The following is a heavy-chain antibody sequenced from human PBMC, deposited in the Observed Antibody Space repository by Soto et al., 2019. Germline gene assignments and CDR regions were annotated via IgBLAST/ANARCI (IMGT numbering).Heavy chain of an antibody. CDR1: GYTFSGYY. D-gene: IGHD6-19*01. CDR3: ASAAVTGTSGLDF. CDR2: INPNSGGT. Sequence: VASVKVSCKASGYTFSGYYMQWVRQPHGPGLEWMGWINPNSGGTTSAEKFQGRVTMTRDTSISTAYMERSRLTSYDTPVYYCASAAVTGTSGLDFWGQGTQVTVSS. V-gene: IGHV1-2*02. J-gene: IGHJ4*01.